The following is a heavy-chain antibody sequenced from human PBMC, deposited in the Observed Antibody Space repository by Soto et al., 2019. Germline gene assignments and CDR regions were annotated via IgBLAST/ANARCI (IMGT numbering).Heavy chain of an antibody. Sequence: QLQLQESGSGLVKPSQTLSLTCAVSGGAMSSGNYYWSWIRQPPGKGLEWIGYIPHRGSTHYNPSLNSRVTISIDKSNNQFSLKPRSVPATAAGVYYCARQRWLHSFDYWGQGTLVTVSS. J-gene: IGHJ4*02. CDR1: GGAMSSGNYY. CDR3: ARQRWLHSFDY. CDR2: IPHRGST. V-gene: IGHV4-30-2*01. D-gene: IGHD5-12*01.